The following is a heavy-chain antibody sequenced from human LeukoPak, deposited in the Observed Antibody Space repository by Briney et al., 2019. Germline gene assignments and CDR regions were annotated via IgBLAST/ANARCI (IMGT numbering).Heavy chain of an antibody. CDR3: AKDRPVLRCLDY. D-gene: IGHD4-17*01. V-gene: IGHV3-23*01. Sequence: PGGSLRLSCAASGFTFSSYSMSWVRQAPGKGLEWVADISGSGGSTYYTDSVKGGFTIFRDNAKNTLYLQMNSLRAKATAVYYCAKDRPVLRCLDYWGQGTLVTVSS. CDR1: GFTFSSYS. J-gene: IGHJ4*02. CDR2: ISGSGGST.